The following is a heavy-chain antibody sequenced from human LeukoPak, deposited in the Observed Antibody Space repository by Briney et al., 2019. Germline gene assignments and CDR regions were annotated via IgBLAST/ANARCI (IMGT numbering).Heavy chain of an antibody. CDR2: IYYSGST. CDR3: ARVGYSSLYFDY. D-gene: IGHD6-13*01. CDR1: GGSISSGDYY. J-gene: IGHJ4*02. Sequence: SETLSLTCTVSGGSISSGDYYWSWLRQPPGKGLEWIGYIYYSGSTYYNPSLKSRVTISVDTSKNQFSLKLSSVTAADTAVYYCARVGYSSLYFDYWGQGTLVTVSS. V-gene: IGHV4-30-4*01.